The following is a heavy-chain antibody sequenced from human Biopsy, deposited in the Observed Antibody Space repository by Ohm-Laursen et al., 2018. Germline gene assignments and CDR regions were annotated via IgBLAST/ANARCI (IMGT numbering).Heavy chain of an antibody. CDR1: GFRFSNNG. D-gene: IGHD3-10*01. J-gene: IGHJ6*02. Sequence: SLRLSCAASGFRFSNNGMHWVRQPPGKGLEWASGITWNSGHIAYADSVKGRFTISRDNAKNVLWLQMNSLRVDDTAMYYCVKDIRRYFYGMDVWGQGTTVTVSS. CDR2: ITWNSGHI. CDR3: VKDIRRYFYGMDV. V-gene: IGHV3-9*01.